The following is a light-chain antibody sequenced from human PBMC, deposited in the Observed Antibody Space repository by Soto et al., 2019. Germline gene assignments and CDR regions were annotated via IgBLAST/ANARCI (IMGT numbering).Light chain of an antibody. CDR1: QSVLYSSSNRNY. CDR3: QHYYETPVA. V-gene: IGKV4-1*01. CDR2: WAS. J-gene: IGKJ4*01. Sequence: DIVMTQSPDSLAVSLGERATINCKSSQSVLYSSSNRNYLAWYQQKPGQPPKLLIYWASTRESGVPDRFSGSGSGTDFTLTINRLQAEDVAVYYCQHYYETPVAFGGGTKVEIK.